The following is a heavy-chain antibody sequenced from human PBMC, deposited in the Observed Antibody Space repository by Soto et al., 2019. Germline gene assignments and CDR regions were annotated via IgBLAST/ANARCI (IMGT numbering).Heavy chain of an antibody. V-gene: IGHV3-30*18. J-gene: IGHJ4*02. CDR1: GFTFSSYG. Sequence: QVQLVESGGGVVQPGRSLRLSCAASGFTFSSYGMHWVRQAPGKGLEWVAAISYDGSNKYYADSVKGRFTISRDNSKNTLYLQMNSLRAEDTAVYYCAKDLTRRGDGDHDYWGQGTLVTVSS. D-gene: IGHD4-17*01. CDR2: ISYDGSNK. CDR3: AKDLTRRGDGDHDY.